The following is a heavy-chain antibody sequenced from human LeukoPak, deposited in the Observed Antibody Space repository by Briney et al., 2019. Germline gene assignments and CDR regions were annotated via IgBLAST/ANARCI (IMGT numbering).Heavy chain of an antibody. CDR3: ARDIILDS. CDR2: INPKTGVT. CDR1: GYTFADYY. J-gene: IGHJ5*01. V-gene: IGHV1-2*02. D-gene: IGHD1-14*01. Sequence: ASVKASCKTSGYTFADYYLTWVRQAPGQGFEWLGWINPKTGVTKYAQNLLGRVTMTSDTSISTAYMELSRLTSDDTALYFCARDIILDSWGQGTLVTVSS.